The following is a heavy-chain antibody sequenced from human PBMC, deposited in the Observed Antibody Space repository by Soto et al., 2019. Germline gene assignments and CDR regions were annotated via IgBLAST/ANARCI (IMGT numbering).Heavy chain of an antibody. D-gene: IGHD2-15*01. CDR1: GFTFSGYG. CDR2: IWYDGSNK. J-gene: IGHJ4*02. Sequence: QVQLVESGGGVVQPGKSLRLSCAASGFTFSGYGMHWVRQAPGKGLEWVALIWYDGSNKYYVDSVKGRFTNSRDNSKNTMYLQMNSLRAEDTAVYYCARPGYCTGGSCYFFLYWGQGTLVTVSS. V-gene: IGHV3-33*01. CDR3: ARPGYCTGGSCYFFLY.